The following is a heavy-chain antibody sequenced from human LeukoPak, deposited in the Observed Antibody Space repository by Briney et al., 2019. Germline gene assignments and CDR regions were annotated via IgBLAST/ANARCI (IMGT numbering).Heavy chain of an antibody. CDR2: IYYSGST. Sequence: SETLSLTCTVSGGSISSYYWSWIRQPPGKGLEWIGYIYYSGSTNYNPSPKSRVTISVDTFKNQFSLKLSSVTAADTAVYYCARLDYGSGSYADYWGQGTWSPSPQ. V-gene: IGHV4-59*08. CDR3: ARLDYGSGSYADY. J-gene: IGHJ4*02. D-gene: IGHD3-10*01. CDR1: GGSISSYY.